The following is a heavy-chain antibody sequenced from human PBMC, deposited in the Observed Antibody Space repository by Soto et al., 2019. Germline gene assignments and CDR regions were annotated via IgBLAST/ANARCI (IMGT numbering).Heavy chain of an antibody. Sequence: GESRKISCKGSGYTFTNYWIACVRQMPGKGLEWMGIIYPGDSDTKYNPSFQGQVTISADKSITTTYLQWSSLKASDTAIYYCAASIFYYGMDVWGQGTTVTVSS. CDR3: AASIFYYGMDV. J-gene: IGHJ6*02. CDR1: GYTFTNYW. CDR2: IYPGDSDT. V-gene: IGHV5-51*01.